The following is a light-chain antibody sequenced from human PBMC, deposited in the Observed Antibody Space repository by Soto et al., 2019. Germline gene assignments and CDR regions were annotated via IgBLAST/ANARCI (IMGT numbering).Light chain of an antibody. V-gene: IGLV2-8*01. CDR3: HSYAGSSNV. J-gene: IGLJ6*01. CDR1: SRDVGGDNY. CDR2: EVN. Sequence: QSVLTQTPSASGSPGQSVAISCTGTSRDVGGDNYVSWYQQHPGKAPKLMLYEVNKRPSGVPDRFSGSKSGNTASLTVSSLQSEDEADYYCHSYAGSSNVFGSGTKLTVL.